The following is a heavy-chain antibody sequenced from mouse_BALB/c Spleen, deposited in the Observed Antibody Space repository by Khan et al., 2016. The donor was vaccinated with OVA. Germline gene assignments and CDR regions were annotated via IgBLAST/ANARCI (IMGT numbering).Heavy chain of an antibody. V-gene: IGHV14-3*02. CDR1: GFNIKDTY. J-gene: IGHJ1*01. Sequence: EVQLQESGAELVKPGASVKLSCTASGFNIKDTYMHWVKQRPEQGLEWIGRIDPANGNTKYDPKFQGTATITADTSSNTAYLQLSSLTSEDTAVYYCARYYGRSYWYFDVWGAGTTVPVSS. D-gene: IGHD1-1*01. CDR3: ARYYGRSYWYFDV. CDR2: IDPANGNT.